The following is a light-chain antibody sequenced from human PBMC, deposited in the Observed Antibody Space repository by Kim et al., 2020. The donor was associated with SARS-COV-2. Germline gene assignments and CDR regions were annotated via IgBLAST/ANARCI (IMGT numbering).Light chain of an antibody. CDR3: ASWDDTLSGWV. CDR1: SSNIGSNS. CDR2: NNN. V-gene: IGLV1-44*01. J-gene: IGLJ3*02. Sequence: QSVLTQPPSASVTPGQRVTISCSGSSSNIGSNSVNWYQQVPGTAPKVLIYNNNQRPSGVPYRFSSSKSGTSASLAISGLQSEDEADYYCASWDDTLSGWVFGGGTQLTVL.